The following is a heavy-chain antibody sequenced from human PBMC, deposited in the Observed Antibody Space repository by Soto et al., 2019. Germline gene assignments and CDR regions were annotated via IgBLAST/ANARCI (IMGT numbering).Heavy chain of an antibody. J-gene: IGHJ4*02. D-gene: IGHD2-8*02. CDR2: FSLSGTT. CDR3: ARGMTPPGAPAWYYFDS. V-gene: IGHV4-4*07. CDR1: GSSITCSTY. Sequence: PSDTLSLTCTFSGSSITCSTYWSWIRPPAGKGLEWIGRFSLSGTTNYNPSLRSRVTMSADVSKNQFSLRLTSVTAADTALYYCARGMTPPGAPAWYYFDSWGQGTLVTVSS.